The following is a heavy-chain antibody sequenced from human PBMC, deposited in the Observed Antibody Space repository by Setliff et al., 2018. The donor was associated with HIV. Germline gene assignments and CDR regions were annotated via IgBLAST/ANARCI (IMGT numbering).Heavy chain of an antibody. D-gene: IGHD3-3*01. CDR2: ISSSSSYI. Sequence: GGSLRLSCAASGFTFSNYYMNWVRQAPGKGLEWVSSISSSSSYIYYADSVKGRFTISRDNAKNSLYLQMNSLRAEDTAVYYCASYYDFWSGYSAVYFDYWGQGTLVTVS. J-gene: IGHJ4*02. CDR3: ASYYDFWSGYSAVYFDY. V-gene: IGHV3-21*01. CDR1: GFTFSNYY.